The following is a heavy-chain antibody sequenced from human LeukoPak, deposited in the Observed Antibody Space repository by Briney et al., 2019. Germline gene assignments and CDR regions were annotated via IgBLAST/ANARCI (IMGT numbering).Heavy chain of an antibody. V-gene: IGHV3-21*01. CDR3: ANYYYDSSGYRGMNAFDI. D-gene: IGHD3-22*01. CDR2: ISSTGSYI. CDR1: GFTFSSFE. Sequence: GGSLRLSCAASGFTFSSFEMNWVRQAPGKGLEWVSSISSTGSYIFYADSVKGRFTVSRDNAKNSLYLQMNSLRAEDTAVYYCANYYYDSSGYRGMNAFDIWGQGTMVTVSS. J-gene: IGHJ3*02.